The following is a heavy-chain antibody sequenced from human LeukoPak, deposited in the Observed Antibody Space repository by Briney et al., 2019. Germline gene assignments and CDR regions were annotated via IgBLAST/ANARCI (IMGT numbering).Heavy chain of an antibody. CDR2: INHSGST. CDR3: ARRSTTWNAFDI. Sequence: PSETLSLTCAVYGGSFSGYYWSWIRQPPGKGLEWIGEINHSGSTNYNPSLKSRVTISVDTSKNQFSLKLSSVTAADTAVYYCARRSTTWNAFDIWGQGTMLTVSS. CDR1: GGSFSGYY. J-gene: IGHJ3*02. D-gene: IGHD1-1*01. V-gene: IGHV4-34*01.